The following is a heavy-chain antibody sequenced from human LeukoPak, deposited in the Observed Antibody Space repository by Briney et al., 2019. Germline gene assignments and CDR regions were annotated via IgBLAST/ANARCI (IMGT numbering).Heavy chain of an antibody. V-gene: IGHV3-66*01. CDR3: ARRLEYSGSKGVFDY. J-gene: IGHJ4*02. D-gene: IGHD1-26*01. CDR1: GFSFSNYA. CDR2: IYSGGYT. Sequence: GGSLRLSCAAAGFSFSNYAMTWVRQAPGKGLEGVAIIYSGGYTDYADSVKGRFTISRVNSKNTLDLQMNSLRAEDTAVYYCARRLEYSGSKGVFDYWGQGTLVTVSS.